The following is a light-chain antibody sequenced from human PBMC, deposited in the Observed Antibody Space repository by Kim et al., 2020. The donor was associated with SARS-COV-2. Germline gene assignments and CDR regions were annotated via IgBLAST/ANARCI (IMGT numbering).Light chain of an antibody. CDR3: QQSYSTPYS. CDR2: AAS. J-gene: IGKJ2*03. CDR1: QGISSY. Sequence: SAAVGDRVTMTCRASQGISSYLNWYQQKPGKAPKLLIYAASSLQSGVPSRFSGSGSGTDFTLTIRSLQPEDFTTYNCQQSYSTPYSFGQGTKLEIK. V-gene: IGKV1-39*01.